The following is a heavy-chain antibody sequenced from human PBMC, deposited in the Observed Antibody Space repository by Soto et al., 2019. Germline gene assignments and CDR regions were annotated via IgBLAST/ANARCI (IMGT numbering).Heavy chain of an antibody. V-gene: IGHV4-4*07. CDR3: ARRPPGDAFDI. J-gene: IGHJ3*02. CDR2: IYASGST. Sequence: SETLSLTCTASGDSISSHYWSWIRQPPGKGLEWIGHIYASGSTNYNPSLKSRVTMSVDTSKNQFSLKLSSVTAADTAVYYCARRPPGDAFDIWGQGTMVTVSS. CDR1: GDSISSHY.